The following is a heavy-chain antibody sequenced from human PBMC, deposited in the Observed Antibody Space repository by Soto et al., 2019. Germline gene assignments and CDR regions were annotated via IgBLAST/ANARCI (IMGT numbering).Heavy chain of an antibody. CDR2: IYHSGST. J-gene: IGHJ6*02. V-gene: IGHV4-4*02. CDR3: ARERAFGESSPGYYHYGMDV. D-gene: IGHD3-10*01. Sequence: QVQLQESGPGLVKPSGTLSLTCAVSGGSISSSNWWSWVRQTPGKGLEWIGEIYHSGSTNYNPSLKSRVTISVDKSKNQFSLKLSSVSAADTAVYYCARERAFGESSPGYYHYGMDVWGQGTTVTVSS. CDR1: GGSISSSNW.